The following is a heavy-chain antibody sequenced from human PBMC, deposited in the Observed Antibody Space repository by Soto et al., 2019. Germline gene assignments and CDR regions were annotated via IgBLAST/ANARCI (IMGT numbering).Heavy chain of an antibody. V-gene: IGHV4-39*01. CDR1: GGSISSSSYY. CDR3: ARLRQLVRFHGIDY. J-gene: IGHJ4*02. CDR2: IYYSGST. Sequence: QLQLQESGPGLVKPSETLSLTCTVSGGSISSSSYYWGWIRQPPGKGLEWIGSIYYSGSTYYNPSLKSRVTISVDTSKNQFSLKLSSVTAADTAVYYCARLRQLVRFHGIDYWGQGTLVTVSS. D-gene: IGHD6-6*01.